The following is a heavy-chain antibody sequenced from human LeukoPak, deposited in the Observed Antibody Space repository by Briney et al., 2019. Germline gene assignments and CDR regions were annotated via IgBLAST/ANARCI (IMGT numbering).Heavy chain of an antibody. CDR2: IGGSGGFIT. CDR1: GSTFSSHG. J-gene: IGHJ4*02. D-gene: IGHD4-17*01. CDR3: ARDLGGYGDYGTNFDY. V-gene: IGHV3-21*01. Sequence: GGSLRLSCAASGSTFSSHGMNWVRQAPGKGLEWVSGIGGSGGFITYYADSVKGRFTVSRHNAKRSLYLQMNSLRAEDTAVYYCARDLGGYGDYGTNFDYWGQGTLVTVSS.